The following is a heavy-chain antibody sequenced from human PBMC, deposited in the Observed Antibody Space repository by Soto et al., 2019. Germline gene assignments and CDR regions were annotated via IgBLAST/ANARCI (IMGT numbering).Heavy chain of an antibody. J-gene: IGHJ5*02. CDR3: ARNTGATINWFDP. D-gene: IGHD1-26*01. Sequence: QVQLVQSGAEVKKPGASVKVSCKASGYTFTSYDINWVRQATGQGLEWMGWMSPNSGNTGYVQKFQGRVTMTRNTSISTAYMGLSSLRSEDTAVYYCARNTGATINWFDPWGQGTQVTVSS. V-gene: IGHV1-8*01. CDR1: GYTFTSYD. CDR2: MSPNSGNT.